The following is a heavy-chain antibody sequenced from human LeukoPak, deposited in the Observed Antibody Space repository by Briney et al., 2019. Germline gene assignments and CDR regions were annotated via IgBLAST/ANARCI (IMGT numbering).Heavy chain of an antibody. CDR1: GYIFTSYY. J-gene: IGHJ4*02. Sequence: HWASVKVSCKASGYIFTSYYMHWVRQAPGQGLEWMGIINPSGGSTSYAQKFQGRVTMTRDMSTSTVYMELSSLRSEDTAVYYCARDRIVVVPAAEKFDYWGQGTLVTVSS. CDR3: ARDRIVVVPAAEKFDY. D-gene: IGHD2-2*01. V-gene: IGHV1-46*01. CDR2: INPSGGST.